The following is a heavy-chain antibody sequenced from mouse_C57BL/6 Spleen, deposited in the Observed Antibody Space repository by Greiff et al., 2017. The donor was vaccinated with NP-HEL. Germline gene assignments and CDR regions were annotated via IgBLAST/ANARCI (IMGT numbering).Heavy chain of an antibody. CDR2: IYPGDGDT. CDR3: AMNDYGEAWFAY. Sequence: VQLQQSGPELVKPGASVKISCKASGYAFSSSWMNWVKQRPGKGLEWIGRIYPGDGDTNYNGKFKGKATLTADKSSSTAYMQLSSLTSEDSAVYFCAMNDYGEAWFAYWGQGTLVTVSA. J-gene: IGHJ3*01. CDR1: GYAFSSSW. V-gene: IGHV1-82*01. D-gene: IGHD2-4*01.